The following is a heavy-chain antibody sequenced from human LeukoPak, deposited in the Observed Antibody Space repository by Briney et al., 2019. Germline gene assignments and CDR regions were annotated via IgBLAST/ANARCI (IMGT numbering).Heavy chain of an antibody. Sequence: ASVKVSCKASGYTFTSYGISWVRQAPGQGLEWMGWISAYNGNTNYAQKFQGRVTMTTDTSTSTAYMELRSLRSDDTAVYYCARVDYEATLPDYWGQGTLVTVSS. CDR2: ISAYNGNT. D-gene: IGHD3-16*01. V-gene: IGHV1-18*01. CDR1: GYTFTSYG. CDR3: ARVDYEATLPDY. J-gene: IGHJ4*02.